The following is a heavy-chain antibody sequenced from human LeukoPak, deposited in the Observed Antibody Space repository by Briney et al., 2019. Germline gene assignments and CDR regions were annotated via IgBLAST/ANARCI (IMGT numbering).Heavy chain of an antibody. CDR2: IIPIFGTA. J-gene: IGHJ6*02. CDR1: GGTFSSYA. CDR3: ARDNGTIYDFWSGYWNYYYYYGMDV. D-gene: IGHD3-3*01. V-gene: IGHV1-69*13. Sequence: GASVKVSCKASGGTFSSYAISWVRQAPGQGLGWMGGIIPIFGTANYAQKFQGRVTITADESTSTAYMELSSLRSEDTAVYYCARDNGTIYDFWSGYWNYYYYYGMDVWGQGTTVTVSS.